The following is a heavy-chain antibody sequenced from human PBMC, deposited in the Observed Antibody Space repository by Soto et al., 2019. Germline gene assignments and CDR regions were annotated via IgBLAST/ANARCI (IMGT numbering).Heavy chain of an antibody. V-gene: IGHV3-21*01. CDR2: ISSSSSYI. Sequence: PGGSLRLSCAASGFTFSSYSMNWVRQAPGKGLEWVSSISSSSSYIYYADSVKGRFTISRDNAKNSLYLQMNSLRAEDTAVYYCASSSVPYCSGGSCYVIWGQGTLVTVSS. CDR3: ASSSVPYCSGGSCYVI. D-gene: IGHD2-15*01. J-gene: IGHJ4*02. CDR1: GFTFSSYS.